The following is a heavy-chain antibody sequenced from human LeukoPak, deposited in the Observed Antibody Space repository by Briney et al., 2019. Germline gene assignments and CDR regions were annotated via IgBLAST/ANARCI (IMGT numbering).Heavy chain of an antibody. CDR3: AKGWSGYFRSPFDL. J-gene: IGHJ3*01. V-gene: IGHV3-23*01. Sequence: GGSLRLSCTASGFPFSIFPMHWVRQVPGKGLEWVSVVTGESGTIHYSDSVKGRFTISRGNSKNTLYLQMNNLRAEDTAVYYCAKGWSGYFRSPFDLWGQGTMVTVSS. D-gene: IGHD3-3*01. CDR2: VTGESGTI. CDR1: GFPFSIFP.